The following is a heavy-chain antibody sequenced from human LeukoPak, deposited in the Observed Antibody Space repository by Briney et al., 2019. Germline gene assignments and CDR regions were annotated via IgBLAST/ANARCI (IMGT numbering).Heavy chain of an antibody. CDR2: THYSGTT. CDR3: ARNDRGRPADY. D-gene: IGHD1-26*01. V-gene: IGHV4-39*01. CDR1: GGSIKNSPSY. Sequence: SEALSLTCTVSGGSIKNSPSYWGWIRHPPGKELEWIVSTHYSGTTYYNPSLKSRVTISVDTSKNQFSLRLISVTAADTAVFYCARNDRGRPADYWGQGTLVTVSS. J-gene: IGHJ4*02.